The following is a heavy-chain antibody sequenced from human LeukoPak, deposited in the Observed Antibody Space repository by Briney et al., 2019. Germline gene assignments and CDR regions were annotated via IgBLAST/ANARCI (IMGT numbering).Heavy chain of an antibody. CDR2: ISSSSNTK. D-gene: IGHD1-14*01. V-gene: IGHV3-48*02. J-gene: IGHJ6*02. Sequence: GGSLRLSCAASGFTFGTYSMNWVRQAPGKGLEWVSYISSSSNTKYYADSVKGRFTISRDNAKNSLYLQMNSLRDEDTAVYYCAKAEGGYYYYGMDVWGQGTTVTVSS. CDR1: GFTFGTYS. CDR3: AKAEGGYYYYGMDV.